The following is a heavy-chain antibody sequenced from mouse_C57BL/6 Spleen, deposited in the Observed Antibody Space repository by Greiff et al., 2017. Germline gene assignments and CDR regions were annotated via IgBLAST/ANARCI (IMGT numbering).Heavy chain of an antibody. D-gene: IGHD2-5*01. CDR1: GYSITSGYY. CDR3: ARGGSNYDY. Sequence: VQLKESGPGLVKPSQSLPLTCSVTGYSITSGYYWNWIRQFPGNKLEWMGYISYDGSNNYNPSLKNRISITRDTSKNHFFLKLNSVTTEDTATCYCARGGSNYDYWGQGTTLTVSS. J-gene: IGHJ2*01. V-gene: IGHV3-6*01. CDR2: ISYDGSN.